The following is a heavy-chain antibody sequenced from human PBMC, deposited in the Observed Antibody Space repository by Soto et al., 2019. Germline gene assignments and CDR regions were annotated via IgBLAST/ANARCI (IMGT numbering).Heavy chain of an antibody. CDR2: ISSDGRKE. J-gene: IGHJ4*02. CDR1: GFSFRTYA. D-gene: IGHD2-8*01. CDR3: ARDNGGY. Sequence: QEQLVESGGGVVQPGRSLRLSCAASGFSFRTYAMHWVRQAPGKGLEWVAVISSDGRKEFYVDSVKGRFTISRDNSKNTLYLQTNTQRADDTPRYYCARDNGGYWGQGTLVTASS. V-gene: IGHV3-30*04.